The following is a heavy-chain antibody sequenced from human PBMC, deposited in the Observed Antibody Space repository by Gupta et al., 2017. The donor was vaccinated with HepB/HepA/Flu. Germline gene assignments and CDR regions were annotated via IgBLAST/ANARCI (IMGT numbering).Heavy chain of an antibody. CDR1: GFPFDDYA. J-gene: IGHJ6*02. D-gene: IGHD5-18*01. V-gene: IGHV3-9*01. CDR2: ISWNARTI. CDR3: ARGLDTAMVFWNYRGTDV. Sequence: EVQLVESGGGLVQPGWSLRLSCAASGFPFDDYAINWVRLAPGKGLEWVSGISWNARTIGYADSVKGRFTISRDNAKNSVYLQMNSLRADDTALYYCARGLDTAMVFWNYRGTDVWGQGTTVTVSS.